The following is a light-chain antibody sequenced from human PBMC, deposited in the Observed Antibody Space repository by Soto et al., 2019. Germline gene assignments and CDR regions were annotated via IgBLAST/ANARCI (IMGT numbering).Light chain of an antibody. V-gene: IGLV2-14*03. CDR3: SAYTISNPRL. CDR2: DVS. J-gene: IGLJ2*01. CDR1: SSDIGAYNF. Sequence: QSVLTQPASVSGSPGQSITISCTGTSSDIGAYNFVTWYQHFPAKAPKVILYDVSTRPSGVSSRFSGSKSDNTASLTISGLQAEDEADYYCSAYTISNPRLFGGGTKLTVL.